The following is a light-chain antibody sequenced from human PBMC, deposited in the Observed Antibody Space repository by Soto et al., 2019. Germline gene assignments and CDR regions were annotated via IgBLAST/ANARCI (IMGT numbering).Light chain of an antibody. Sequence: IVLTQSPATLSLSPGERATLSCRASQSVSSYLAWYQQKPGQAPRLLIYDASNRATGIPARFSGSGSGTDFTLTISSLEPEDFAVYYCQQRSNWGLTFGGGTKV. J-gene: IGKJ4*01. CDR1: QSVSSY. CDR3: QQRSNWGLT. V-gene: IGKV3-11*01. CDR2: DAS.